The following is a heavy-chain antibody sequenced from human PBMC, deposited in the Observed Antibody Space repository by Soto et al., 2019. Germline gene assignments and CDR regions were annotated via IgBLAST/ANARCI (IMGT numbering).Heavy chain of an antibody. Sequence: QVQLVESGGGVVQPGRSLRLSCAASGFRFSGFGMHWVRQAPGTGLEWVAILRYDGSNKYYADSVKGRFTISRDNSQNTLYLQMDSLIVEDTAVYYCARVGVGANTFDGYCDYWGQGILVTAAS. D-gene: IGHD1-26*01. CDR3: ARVGVGANTFDGYCDY. CDR1: GFRFSGFG. V-gene: IGHV3-33*01. CDR2: LRYDGSNK. J-gene: IGHJ4*02.